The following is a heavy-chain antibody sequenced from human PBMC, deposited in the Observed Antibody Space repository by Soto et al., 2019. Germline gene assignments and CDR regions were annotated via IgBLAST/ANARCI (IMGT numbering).Heavy chain of an antibody. CDR3: ARGSVPTANDY. D-gene: IGHD2-2*01. J-gene: IGHJ4*02. Sequence: VAVISFDGSYKYYADSVKGRFTLSRDNSKKTLFLQMNSLRAEDTAVYYCARGSVPTANDYWGQGTLVTVSS. V-gene: IGHV3-30-3*01. CDR2: ISFDGSYK.